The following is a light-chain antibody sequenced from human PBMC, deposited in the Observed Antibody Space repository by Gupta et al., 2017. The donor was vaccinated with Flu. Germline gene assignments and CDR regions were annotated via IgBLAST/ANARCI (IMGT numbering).Light chain of an antibody. CDR3: SSYAGSNNLV. Sequence: SSDVGGYNYVSWYQQHPGKAPKLMIYEVTKRPSGVPDRFSASKSGNTASLTVSGLQAEDEGDYYCSSYAGSNNLVFGGGTKLTVL. CDR1: SSDVGGYNY. CDR2: EVT. J-gene: IGLJ2*01. V-gene: IGLV2-8*01.